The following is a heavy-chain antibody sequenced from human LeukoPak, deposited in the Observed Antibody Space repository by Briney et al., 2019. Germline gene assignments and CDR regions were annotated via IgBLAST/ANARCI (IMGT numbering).Heavy chain of an antibody. CDR2: INPYSGGT. Sequence: VASVKVSCKASGYTFTDYYMHWVRQAPGQGLEWMGRINPYSGGTNYAQKFQGRVTMTRDTSISTAYMELSRLKSDDTAVYYCARDYSRGWYVYWGQGTLVTVSS. CDR1: GYTFTDYY. D-gene: IGHD6-19*01. CDR3: ARDYSRGWYVY. V-gene: IGHV1-2*06. J-gene: IGHJ4*02.